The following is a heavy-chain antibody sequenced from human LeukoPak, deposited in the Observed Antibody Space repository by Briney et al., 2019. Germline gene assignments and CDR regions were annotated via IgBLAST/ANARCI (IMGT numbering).Heavy chain of an antibody. D-gene: IGHD5-24*01. Sequence: PGGSLRLSCVASGFTFSSYSMNWVRQAPGKGLEWVSSISSSSSYIYYADSEKGRFTISRDNAKNSLYLQMKSPRAEDTAVYYCARERDASDAFDIWGQGTMVTVSS. CDR2: ISSSSSYI. CDR1: GFTFSSYS. V-gene: IGHV3-21*01. J-gene: IGHJ3*02. CDR3: ARERDASDAFDI.